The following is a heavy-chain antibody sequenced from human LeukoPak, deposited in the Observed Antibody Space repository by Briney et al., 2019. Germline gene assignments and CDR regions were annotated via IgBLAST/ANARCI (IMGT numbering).Heavy chain of an antibody. Sequence: GASLKLSCKVSGYTLTELSMHWVRQAPGKGLEWVGGFDPEDGETIYAQKFQGRVTMTEDTSTDTAYMELSSLRSEDTAVYYCAKSTYGSGSYYRFDYWGQGTLVTVSS. CDR1: GYTLTELS. V-gene: IGHV1-24*01. D-gene: IGHD3-10*01. CDR3: AKSTYGSGSYYRFDY. CDR2: FDPEDGET. J-gene: IGHJ4*02.